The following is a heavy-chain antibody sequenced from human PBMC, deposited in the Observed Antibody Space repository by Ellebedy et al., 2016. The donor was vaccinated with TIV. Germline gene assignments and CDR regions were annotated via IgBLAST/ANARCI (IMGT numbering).Heavy chain of an antibody. CDR1: GFTFSTST. V-gene: IGHV3-21*04. D-gene: IGHD3-3*01. Sequence: GESLKISXAASGFTFSTSTMNWVRQDPGKGLEWVSSISSGSTYIYYADSLRGRFSISRDNSKNTVFLQMNSLRAEDTAVYFCAQVSEGITIFGVATPGHWGQGTLVTVSA. CDR2: ISSGSTYI. J-gene: IGHJ4*02. CDR3: AQVSEGITIFGVATPGH.